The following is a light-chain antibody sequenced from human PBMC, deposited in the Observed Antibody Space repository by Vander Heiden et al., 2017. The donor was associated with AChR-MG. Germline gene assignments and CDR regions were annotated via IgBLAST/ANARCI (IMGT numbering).Light chain of an antibody. CDR2: AVS. CDR3: QQFDSYPRT. V-gene: IGKV1-9*01. CDR1: QGLAGY. J-gene: IGKJ1*01. Sequence: DIQLTHSPSFLSASVGDRVTITCRASQGLAGYLAWYQQKPGNAPKLLIYAVSTLQSGVPSRFSGGGFGTEFTLTISSLQPEDFAVYFCQQFDSYPRTFGQGTKLEIK.